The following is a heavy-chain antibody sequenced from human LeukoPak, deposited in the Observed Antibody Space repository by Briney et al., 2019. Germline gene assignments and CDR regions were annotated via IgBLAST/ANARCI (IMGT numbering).Heavy chain of an antibody. J-gene: IGHJ4*02. CDR3: ARDQWYSSSDF. Sequence: HPGGSLRLSCAASGFTFNIYSMTWVRQAPGKGLEWVANIKKDGSEKYYVDSVKGRFTISRDNAKNSLYLQMNSLRAEDTAVYYCARDQWYSSSDFWGQGTLVTVSS. CDR1: GFTFNIYS. D-gene: IGHD6-6*01. CDR2: IKKDGSEK. V-gene: IGHV3-7*01.